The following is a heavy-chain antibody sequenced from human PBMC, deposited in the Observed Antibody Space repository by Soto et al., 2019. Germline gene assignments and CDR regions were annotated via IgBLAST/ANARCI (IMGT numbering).Heavy chain of an antibody. J-gene: IGHJ4*02. CDR3: ARGSVGLNGTNASFDN. V-gene: IGHV1-69*16. D-gene: IGHD1-26*01. CDR1: GGTFGRYT. Sequence: QVQLVQSGPQVKKPGSSVKVSCTASGGTFGRYTISWVRQAPGQGLEWMGGILPVLGNTNVAQRFQDRLTFTADEYTSTAYLELSSLRQEDTAVYYCARGSVGLNGTNASFDNWGQGILVTVSS. CDR2: ILPVLGNT.